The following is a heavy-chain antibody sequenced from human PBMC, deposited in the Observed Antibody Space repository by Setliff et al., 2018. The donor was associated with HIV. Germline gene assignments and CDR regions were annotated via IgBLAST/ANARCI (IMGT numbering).Heavy chain of an antibody. CDR1: GGTFSSYA. CDR2: IIPIFGTA. J-gene: IGHJ3*02. Sequence: PSVKVSCKASGGTFSSYAISWVRQAPRQGLEWMGGIIPIFGTANYAQKFQGRVTITADESTSTAYMELSSLRSEDTAVYYCARVEDYYDSSSYYPPDAFDIWGQGTMVTVSS. V-gene: IGHV1-69*13. CDR3: ARVEDYYDSSSYYPPDAFDI. D-gene: IGHD3-22*01.